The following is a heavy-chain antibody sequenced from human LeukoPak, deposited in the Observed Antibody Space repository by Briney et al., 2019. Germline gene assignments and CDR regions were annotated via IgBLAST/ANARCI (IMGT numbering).Heavy chain of an antibody. D-gene: IGHD3-22*01. CDR3: ARSYYYDSSGYYFGDY. V-gene: IGHV1-2*02. Sequence: GASVKVSCKASGYTFTGYYMHRVRQAPGQGLEWMGWINPNSGGTNYAQKFQGRVTMTRDTSISTAYMELSRLRSDDTAVYYCARSYYYDSSGYYFGDYWGQGTLVTVSS. CDR1: GYTFTGYY. J-gene: IGHJ4*02. CDR2: INPNSGGT.